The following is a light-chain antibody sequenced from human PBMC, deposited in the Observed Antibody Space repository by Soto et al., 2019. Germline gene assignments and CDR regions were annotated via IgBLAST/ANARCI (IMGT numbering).Light chain of an antibody. CDR1: QSVSSSY. CDR2: GAS. CDR3: QQYGSSPPNT. J-gene: IGKJ2*01. Sequence: EIVLTQSPGTLSLSPGERATLSCRASQSVSSSYLAWYQQKPGQAPRLLIYGASSRATGIPDRFSGSGSGTDFTLTISRLEPEDFAVYDCQQYGSSPPNTFGQGTKLEI. V-gene: IGKV3-20*01.